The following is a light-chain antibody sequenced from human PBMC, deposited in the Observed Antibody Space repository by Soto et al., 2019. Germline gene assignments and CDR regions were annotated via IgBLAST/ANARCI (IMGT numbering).Light chain of an antibody. Sequence: QSVLTQPPSVSGALGQRVTISCTGSSSNIGAGFDVHWYQQLPGTTPKLLIYGNSNRPSGVPDRFSGSKSGTSASLAITGLQPDDEADYYCQSYDRSLSGFYVFGTGTKLTVL. CDR3: QSYDRSLSGFYV. J-gene: IGLJ1*01. V-gene: IGLV1-40*01. CDR2: GNS. CDR1: SSNIGAGFD.